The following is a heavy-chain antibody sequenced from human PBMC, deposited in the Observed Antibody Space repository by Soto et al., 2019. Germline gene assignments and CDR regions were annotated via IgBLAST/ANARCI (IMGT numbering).Heavy chain of an antibody. CDR3: AKLAYYYDSSGWAFDI. D-gene: IGHD3-22*01. CDR2: ISYDGSNK. CDR1: VFTFSSYG. Sequence: RGSLRLSCSASVFTFSSYGMHWFRQAPGKGLEWVAVISYDGSNKYYADPVKGRFTISRDNSKNTLYLQMNSLRAEDTAVYYCAKLAYYYDSSGWAFDIWGQGTMVTVSS. J-gene: IGHJ3*02. V-gene: IGHV3-30*18.